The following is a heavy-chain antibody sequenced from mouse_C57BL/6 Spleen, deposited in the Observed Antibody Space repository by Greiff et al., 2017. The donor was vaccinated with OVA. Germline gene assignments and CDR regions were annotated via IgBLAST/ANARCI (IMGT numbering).Heavy chain of an antibody. Sequence: EVKLMESGGGLVKPGGSLKLSCAASGFTFSSYAMSWVRQTPEKRLEWVATISDGGSYTYYPDNVKGRFTISRDNAKNNQYLQMSHLKSEDTAMYYCARDRDYDCEWFAYWGQGTLVTVSA. V-gene: IGHV5-4*01. CDR1: GFTFSSYA. CDR3: ARDRDYDCEWFAY. J-gene: IGHJ3*01. CDR2: ISDGGSYT. D-gene: IGHD2-4*01.